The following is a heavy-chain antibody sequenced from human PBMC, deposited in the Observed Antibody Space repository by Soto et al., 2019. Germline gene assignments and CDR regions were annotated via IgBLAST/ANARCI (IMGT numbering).Heavy chain of an antibody. Sequence: QVQLVQSGAEVKKPGSSVKVSCKAPGGNFSSNGIRWVRQAPGQGLEFMGGIIPTFGTTNYAHKFRGRVTITADESTGTAYVELSSLRSDDTAVYFCAGASDSTWYNWLDPWGPGTLVTVSS. D-gene: IGHD4-4*01. CDR1: GGNFSSNG. V-gene: IGHV1-69*01. CDR2: IIPTFGTT. J-gene: IGHJ5*02. CDR3: AGASDSTWYNWLDP.